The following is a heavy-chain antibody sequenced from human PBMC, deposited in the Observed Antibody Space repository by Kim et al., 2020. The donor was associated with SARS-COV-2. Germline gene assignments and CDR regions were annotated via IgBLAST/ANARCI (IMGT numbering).Heavy chain of an antibody. Sequence: SETLSLTCSVSGGSISSYYWSWIRQPPGKGLEWIGYIYYSGSTNYNPSLKSRVTISVDTSKNQFSLKLSSVTAADTAVYYCARGGLGFCSGGSCYWFDPWGQGTLVTVSS. CDR2: IYYSGST. CDR3: ARGGLGFCSGGSCYWFDP. CDR1: GGSISSYY. V-gene: IGHV4-59*01. J-gene: IGHJ5*02. D-gene: IGHD2-15*01.